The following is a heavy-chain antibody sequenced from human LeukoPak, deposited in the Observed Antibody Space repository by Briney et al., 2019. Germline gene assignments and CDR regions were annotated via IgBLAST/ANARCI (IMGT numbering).Heavy chain of an antibody. D-gene: IGHD2-8*01. V-gene: IGHV4-59*01. CDR2: IYYSGST. CDR3: GPLDPNGRNYFDY. Sequence: PSETLSLTCTVSGGSISSSYWSWIRQPPGKGLEWIAYIYYSGSTNYNPSLKSRASISIDTSKNQFSLNLTSVTAADTAVYYCGPLDPNGRNYFDYWGQGTLVTVSS. J-gene: IGHJ4*02. CDR1: GGSISSSY.